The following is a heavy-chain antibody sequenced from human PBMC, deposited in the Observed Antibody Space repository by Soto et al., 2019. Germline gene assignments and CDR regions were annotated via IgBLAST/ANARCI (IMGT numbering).Heavy chain of an antibody. D-gene: IGHD2-8*01. CDR3: ARDNGMAGSFDP. CDR1: GFTFSRYS. CDR2: ITSSSSTI. V-gene: IGHV3-48*02. Sequence: GGSLSLSCAASGFTFSRYSMNWVRQAPGKGLEWISYITSSSSTIYYADSVKGRFTISRDNAKNSLYLQMNSLRDEDTAMYYCARDNGMAGSFDPWGQGTLVTVS. J-gene: IGHJ5*02.